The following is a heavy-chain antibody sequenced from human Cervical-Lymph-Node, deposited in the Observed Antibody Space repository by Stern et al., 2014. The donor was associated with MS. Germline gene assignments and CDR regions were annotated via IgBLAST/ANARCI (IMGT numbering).Heavy chain of an antibody. J-gene: IGHJ4*02. CDR3: ARVGPTGYFDY. CDR1: GGTFSSYA. CDR2: IIPIFGTA. D-gene: IGHD1-14*01. V-gene: IGHV1-69*01. Sequence: VQLVESGAEVKKPGSSVKVSCKASGGTFSSYAISWVRKAPGQGLERMGGIIPIFGTANYAQKFQGRVTITADESTSTAYMELSSLRSEDTAVYYCARVGPTGYFDYWGQGTLVTVSS.